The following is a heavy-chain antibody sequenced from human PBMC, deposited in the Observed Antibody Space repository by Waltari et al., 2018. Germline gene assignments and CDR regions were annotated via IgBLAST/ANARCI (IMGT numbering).Heavy chain of an antibody. V-gene: IGHV3-30*01. CDR1: GFTFSSYA. CDR3: ARPYYYGSGTHGGDY. J-gene: IGHJ4*02. Sequence: QVQLVESGGGVVQPGRSLRLSCAASGFTFSSYAMHWVRQAPGKGLEWVAVISYDGSNKYYADSVKGRFTISRDNSKNTLYLQMNSLRAEDTAVYYCARPYYYGSGTHGGDYWGQGTLVTVSS. CDR2: ISYDGSNK. D-gene: IGHD3-10*01.